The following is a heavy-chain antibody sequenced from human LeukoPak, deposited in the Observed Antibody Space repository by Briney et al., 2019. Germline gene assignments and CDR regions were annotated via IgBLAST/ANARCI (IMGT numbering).Heavy chain of an antibody. D-gene: IGHD2-15*01. J-gene: IGHJ4*02. CDR2: ISYDGSNK. Sequence: AGGSLRLSCAASGFTFSSYGMHWVRQAPGKGLEWVAVISYDGSNKYYADSAKGRFTISRDNSKNTLYLQTNSLRAEDTAVYYCAKAVVAAFSAFDYWGQGTLVTASS. CDR1: GFTFSSYG. V-gene: IGHV3-30*18. CDR3: AKAVVAAFSAFDY.